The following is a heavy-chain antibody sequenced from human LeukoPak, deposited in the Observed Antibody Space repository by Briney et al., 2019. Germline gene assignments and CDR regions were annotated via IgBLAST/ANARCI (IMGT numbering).Heavy chain of an antibody. D-gene: IGHD3-22*01. J-gene: IGHJ3*02. Sequence: SETLSLTCTVSGGSISSYYWSWIRQPAGKGLEWIGRIYTSGSTNYNPSLKGRVTMSVDTSKNQFSLKLSSVTAADTAVYYCASKREDYYDSSGYAFDIWGQGTMVTVSS. CDR1: GGSISSYY. V-gene: IGHV4-4*07. CDR3: ASKREDYYDSSGYAFDI. CDR2: IYTSGST.